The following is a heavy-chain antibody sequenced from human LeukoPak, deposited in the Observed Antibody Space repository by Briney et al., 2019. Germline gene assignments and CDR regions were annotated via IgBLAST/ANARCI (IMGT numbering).Heavy chain of an antibody. J-gene: IGHJ6*02. CDR2: IIPIFGTA. V-gene: IGHV1-69*13. Sequence: SVKVSCKASGGTFSSYAISWVRQAPGQGLEWMGGIIPIFGTANYAQKFQGRVTITADESTSTAYIELSSLRSEDTAVYYCASSGYCSSTSCYLYYYYYGMDVWGQGTTVTVSS. CDR3: ASSGYCSSTSCYLYYYYYGMDV. D-gene: IGHD2-2*01. CDR1: GGTFSSYA.